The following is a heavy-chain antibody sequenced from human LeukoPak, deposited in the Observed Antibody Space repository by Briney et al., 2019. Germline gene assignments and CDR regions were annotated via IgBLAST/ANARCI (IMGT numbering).Heavy chain of an antibody. CDR1: GFTFDDYA. D-gene: IGHD3-10*01. V-gene: IGHV3-30*04. J-gene: IGHJ6*03. CDR3: ATDSYYYGSGSYWFSMDV. CDR2: ISYDGSNK. Sequence: GRSLRLSCAASGFTFDDYAMHWVRQAPGKGLEWVTVISYDGSNKYYADSVRGRFTISRDNSNNTLYLQMNSLRAEDTAVYYCATDSYYYGSGSYWFSMDVWGKGTTVTVSS.